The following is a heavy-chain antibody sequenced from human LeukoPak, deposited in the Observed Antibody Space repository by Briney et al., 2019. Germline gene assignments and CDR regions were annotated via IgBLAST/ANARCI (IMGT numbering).Heavy chain of an antibody. CDR3: ARQRGIAVAGTDFDY. CDR2: IYYSGST. V-gene: IGHV4-39*01. CDR1: GGSFSSYY. Sequence: SETLSLTCAVYGGSFSSYYWGWIRQPPGKGLEWIGSIYYSGSTYYNPSLKSRVTISVDTSKNQFSLKLSSVTAADTAVCYCARQRGIAVAGTDFDYWGQGTLVTVSS. J-gene: IGHJ4*02. D-gene: IGHD6-19*01.